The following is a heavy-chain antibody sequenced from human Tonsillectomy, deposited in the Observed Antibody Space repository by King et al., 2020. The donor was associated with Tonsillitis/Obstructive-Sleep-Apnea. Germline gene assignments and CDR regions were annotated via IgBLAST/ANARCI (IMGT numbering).Heavy chain of an antibody. CDR1: GGTFSSFA. CDR2: IIPIFGTV. CDR3: ARATCGGECYSTFTDAFDM. D-gene: IGHD2-21*01. J-gene: IGHJ3*02. Sequence: VQLVQSGAEVKKPGSSVKVSCTASGGTFSSFAISWVRQAPGQGLEWMGGIIPIFGTVNYAQNFQGRVTITADESTSTAYMELSSLRSEDTAVYYCARATCGGECYSTFTDAFDMWGQEPIVSVSS. V-gene: IGHV1-69*01.